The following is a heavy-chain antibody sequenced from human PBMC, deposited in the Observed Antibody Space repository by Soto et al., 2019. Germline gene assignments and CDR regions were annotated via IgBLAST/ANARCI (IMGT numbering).Heavy chain of an antibody. CDR3: ARAMVRGGRARYFDY. D-gene: IGHD3-10*01. CDR2: IYYSGST. CDR1: GGSISSGDYY. V-gene: IGHV4-30-4*08. Sequence: KPSETLSLTCTVSGGSISSGDYYWSWIRQPPGKGLEWIGYIYYSGSTYYNPSLKSRVTISVDTSKNQFSLKLSSVTAADTAVYYCARAMVRGGRARYFDYWGQGTLVTVSS. J-gene: IGHJ4*02.